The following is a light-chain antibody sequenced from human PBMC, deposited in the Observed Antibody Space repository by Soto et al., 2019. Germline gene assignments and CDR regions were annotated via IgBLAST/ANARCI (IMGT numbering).Light chain of an antibody. CDR3: QQYNNWPLT. CDR1: QSVSGSD. CDR2: GAS. J-gene: IGKJ4*01. Sequence: EVVLTQSPGTLSLSPGERATLSCRASQSVSGSDLAWYQQKPGQAPRLLISGASTRATGIPARFSGSGSGTEFTLTISSLQSEDFAVYYCQQYNNWPLTFGGGTKVDIK. V-gene: IGKV3-15*01.